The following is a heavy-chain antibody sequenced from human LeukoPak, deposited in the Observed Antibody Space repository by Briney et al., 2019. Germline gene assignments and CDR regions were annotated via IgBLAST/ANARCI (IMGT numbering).Heavy chain of an antibody. V-gene: IGHV3-7*01. D-gene: IGHD5-18*01. CDR1: GFTLSSYW. CDR3: ASLDATMVNGDY. CDR2: IKEDGSEK. Sequence: PGGSLRLSCVASGFTLSSYWMSWVRQAPGKGLEWVANIKEDGSEKNYVDSVKGRFTISRDNAKNSLYLQINSLRAEDTAVYYCASLDATMVNGDYWGQGTLVTVSS. J-gene: IGHJ4*02.